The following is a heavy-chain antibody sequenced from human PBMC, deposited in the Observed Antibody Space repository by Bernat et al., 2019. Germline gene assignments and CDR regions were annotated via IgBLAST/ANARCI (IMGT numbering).Heavy chain of an antibody. CDR1: GFTFSYYG. D-gene: IGHD4-17*01. V-gene: IGHV3-30*18. CDR3: AKGSDYGDYVRDAFDI. Sequence: QVQLVESGGGVVQPGRSLRLSCAASGFTFSYYGMHCVRQAPGKGLEWVAVISYDGSNKYYADSVKGRFTISRDNSKNTLYLQVNSLRAEDTAVYYCAKGSDYGDYVRDAFDIWGQGTMVTVSS. CDR2: ISYDGSNK. J-gene: IGHJ3*02.